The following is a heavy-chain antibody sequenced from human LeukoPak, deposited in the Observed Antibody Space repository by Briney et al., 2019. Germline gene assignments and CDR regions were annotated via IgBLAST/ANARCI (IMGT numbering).Heavy chain of an antibody. CDR1: GSISTNYE. V-gene: IGHV3-48*03. CDR2: ISNSGSII. J-gene: IGHJ1*01. Sequence: GGSLRPSCAASGSISTNYEMSWDRRAHGPGLEWVSYISNSGSIIYYADSVKGGFTISRDNAKNSLYLQMNSLRAEDTAVYYCARSTYYSDSSPYPFHYWGQGSMVTVSS. CDR3: ARSTYYSDSSPYPFHY. D-gene: IGHD3-22*01.